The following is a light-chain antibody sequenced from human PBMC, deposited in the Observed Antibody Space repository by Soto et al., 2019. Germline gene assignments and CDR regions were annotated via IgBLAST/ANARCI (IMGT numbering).Light chain of an antibody. CDR3: QQYNSYSGT. J-gene: IGKJ1*01. Sequence: EIVLTQSPGTLSLSPGERATLSCRASQSVSSSYLAWYQQKPGQAPRLLIYGASSRATGIPDRFSGSGSGTDSTLTISRLEPDDFATYYCQQYNSYSGTFGQGTKVDIK. CDR1: QSVSSSY. V-gene: IGKV3-20*01. CDR2: GAS.